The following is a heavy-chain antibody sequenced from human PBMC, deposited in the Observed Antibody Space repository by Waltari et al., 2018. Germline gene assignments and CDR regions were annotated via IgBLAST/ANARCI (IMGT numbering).Heavy chain of an antibody. D-gene: IGHD3-22*01. CDR2: FDPEDGET. J-gene: IGHJ3*02. Sequence: QVQLVQSGAEVKKPGASVKVSCKVSGYPLTELSMHWVRQAPGKGLEWMGGFDPEDGETIYAQKFKGRVTMTEDTSTDTAYMELSSLRSEDTAVYYCATRLTGHRSGYPNDAFDIWGQGTMVTVSS. V-gene: IGHV1-24*01. CDR3: ATRLTGHRSGYPNDAFDI. CDR1: GYPLTELS.